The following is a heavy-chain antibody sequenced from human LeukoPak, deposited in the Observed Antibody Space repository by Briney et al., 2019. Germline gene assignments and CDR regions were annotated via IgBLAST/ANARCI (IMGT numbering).Heavy chain of an antibody. J-gene: IGHJ4*02. CDR2: IKSKTDGGTT. V-gene: IGHV3-15*01. Sequence: GGSLRLSCAASGFTFSNAWMSWVRQAPGKGLEWVGRIKSKTDGGTTDYAATVQGRFTISRDDSKNTLYLQLNSLKTDDTAVYYCTTARYTGHSIRDDYFDYWGQGTLVAVSS. CDR3: TTARYTGHSIRDDYFDY. D-gene: IGHD6-13*01. CDR1: GFTFSNAW.